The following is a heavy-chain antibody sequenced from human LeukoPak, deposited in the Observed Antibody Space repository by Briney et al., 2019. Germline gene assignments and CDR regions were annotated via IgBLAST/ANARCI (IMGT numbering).Heavy chain of an antibody. D-gene: IGHD6-13*01. Sequence: SETLSLTCTVSGGSISSSSYYWGWIRQPPGKGLEWIGSIYYSGSTYYNPSLKSRVTISVDTSKNQFSLKLSSVTAADTAVYYCASMQQELGFDIWGQGTMATVSS. CDR3: ASMQQELGFDI. CDR1: GGSISSSSYY. CDR2: IYYSGST. J-gene: IGHJ3*02. V-gene: IGHV4-39*07.